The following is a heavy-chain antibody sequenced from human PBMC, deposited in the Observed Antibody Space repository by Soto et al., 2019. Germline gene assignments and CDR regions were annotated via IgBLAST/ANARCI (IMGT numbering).Heavy chain of an antibody. V-gene: IGHV3-30*03. CDR2: VSFDGTNK. Sequence: GGSLRLSFTASGFTFSSHGMHWVRRAPGKGLEWVAVVSFDGTNKNYADSVRGRFTISRDNSKNTLYLQMNSLTAEDTAVYYCARHDYAEYYFDYWGQGTLVTVSS. D-gene: IGHD4-17*01. CDR3: ARHDYAEYYFDY. J-gene: IGHJ4*02. CDR1: GFTFSSHG.